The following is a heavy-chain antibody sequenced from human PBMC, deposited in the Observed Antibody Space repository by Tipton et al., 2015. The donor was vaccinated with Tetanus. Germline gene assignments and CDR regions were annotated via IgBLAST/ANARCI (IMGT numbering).Heavy chain of an antibody. V-gene: IGHV3-48*02. CDR1: GFTFSSYN. CDR3: ARVLPVNRAG. D-gene: IGHD4-17*01. CDR2: ISGTGTTV. J-gene: IGHJ4*02. Sequence: SLRLSCAASGFTFSSYNMNWVRQAPGKGLEWVSHISGTGTTVDYADSVKGRFTISRDNAKNSLYLQMNSLRDEDTAIYYCARVLPVNRAGWGQGTLVTVSS.